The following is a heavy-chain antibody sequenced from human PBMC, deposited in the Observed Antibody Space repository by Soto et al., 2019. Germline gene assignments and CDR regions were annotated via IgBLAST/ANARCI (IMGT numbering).Heavy chain of an antibody. D-gene: IGHD3-22*01. J-gene: IGHJ5*02. CDR2: ISSSGSTI. Sequence: GGSLRLSCAASGFTFSSYEMNWVRQAPGKGLEWVSYISSSGSTIYYADSVKGRFTISRDNAKNSLYLQMNSLRAEDTAVYYCARVGVEYYYDSSGYYLAPYNWFDPWGQGTQVTAPQ. V-gene: IGHV3-48*03. CDR1: GFTFSSYE. CDR3: ARVGVEYYYDSSGYYLAPYNWFDP.